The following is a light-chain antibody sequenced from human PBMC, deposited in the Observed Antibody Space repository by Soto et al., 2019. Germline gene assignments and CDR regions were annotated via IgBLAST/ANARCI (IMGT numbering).Light chain of an antibody. CDR3: SSYTSSSTLVV. Sequence: QSVLTQPASVSGSPGQSITISCTGTSSDVGGYNYVSWYQQHPGKAPKLMIYDVSNRPSGVSTRFSGSKSGNTASLTISGLQAEDEDDYYCSSYTSSSTLVVFGGGTKLTVL. CDR2: DVS. J-gene: IGLJ2*01. V-gene: IGLV2-14*01. CDR1: SSDVGGYNY.